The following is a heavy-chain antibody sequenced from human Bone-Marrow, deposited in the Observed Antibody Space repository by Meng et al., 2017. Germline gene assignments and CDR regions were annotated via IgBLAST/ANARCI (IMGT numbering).Heavy chain of an antibody. CDR3: ARDGTSWYFFDY. CDR2: TYYRSRWYS. J-gene: IGHJ4*02. D-gene: IGHD1-1*01. Sequence: VHLQQSAPGLVKPSQTLSHTCSISGVSVYSNSATWNWIRQSASRGIEGLGRTYYRSRWYSDYAVSVQSRITINPDTSKNQLSLQLNSLTPEDSAVYYCARDGTSWYFFDYWGQGTLVTVSS. CDR1: GVSVYSNSAT. V-gene: IGHV6-1*01.